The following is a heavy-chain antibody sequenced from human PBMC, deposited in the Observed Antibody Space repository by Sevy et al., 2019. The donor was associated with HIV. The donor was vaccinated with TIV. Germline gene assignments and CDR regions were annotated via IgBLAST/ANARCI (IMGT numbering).Heavy chain of an antibody. D-gene: IGHD6-6*01. CDR1: GFTFSSYG. V-gene: IGHV3-33*01. CDR3: ARGADSSSSWYYYYYGMDV. Sequence: GGSLRLSCAASGFTFSSYGMHWVRQAPGKGLERVAVIWYDGSNKYYADSVKGRFTISRDNSKNTLYLQMNSLRAEDTAVYYCARGADSSSSWYYYYYGMDVWCQGTTVTVSS. CDR2: IWYDGSNK. J-gene: IGHJ6*02.